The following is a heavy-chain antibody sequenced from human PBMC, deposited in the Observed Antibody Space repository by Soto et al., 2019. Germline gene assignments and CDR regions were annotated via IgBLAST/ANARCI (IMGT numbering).Heavy chain of an antibody. CDR3: VKKIAGTTTNGAYWYFDL. D-gene: IGHD2-8*01. CDR2: ITGGGDYT. V-gene: IGHV3-23*01. J-gene: IGHJ2*01. CDR1: GFTFGDFA. Sequence: EVQLLESGGDLVQPGGSLRLSCAASGFTFGDFAMNWVRQAPGKGLEWVSGITGGGDYTFYADSVKGRFTISRVQSKNTVYLQMNILRAEDTALYYCVKKIAGTTTNGAYWYFDLWGRGTLVTVSS.